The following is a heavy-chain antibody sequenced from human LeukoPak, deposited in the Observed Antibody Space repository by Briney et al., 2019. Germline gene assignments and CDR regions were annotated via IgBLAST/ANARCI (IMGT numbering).Heavy chain of an antibody. CDR2: INHSGST. D-gene: IGHD2-21*02. CDR3: ARNRSVTATPGFDH. CDR1: GYSIRSGDY. V-gene: IGHV4-38-2*01. Sequence: PSETLSLTCAVSGYSIRSGDYWGWIRQSPGKGLEWIGSINHSGSTHYNPSLKSRVTISVDTSKSQFSLMLSSVTAADTAVYYCARNRSVTATPGFDHWGQGTLVTVSS. J-gene: IGHJ4*02.